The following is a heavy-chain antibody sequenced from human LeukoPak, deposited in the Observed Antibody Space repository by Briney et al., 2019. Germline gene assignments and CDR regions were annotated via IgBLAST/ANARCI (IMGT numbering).Heavy chain of an antibody. D-gene: IGHD3-3*01. V-gene: IGHV3-23*01. CDR2: ISGSGGST. J-gene: IGHJ4*02. CDR3: AKDQSSDFWSGYYESY. CDR1: GFTFSSYA. Sequence: PGGSLRLSCAASGFTFSSYAMSWVRQAPGKGLEWVSAISGSGGSTYYADSVKGRFTISRDNSKNTLYLQMNSLRAEDTAVYYCAKDQSSDFWSGYYESYWGQGTLVTVSS.